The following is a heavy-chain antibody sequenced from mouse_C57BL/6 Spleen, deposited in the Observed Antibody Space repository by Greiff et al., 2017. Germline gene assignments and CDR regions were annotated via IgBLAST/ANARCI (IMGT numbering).Heavy chain of an antibody. CDR3: AGSSPYAMDY. Sequence: EVQLQQSGAELVKPGASVKLSCTASGFNIKDYYMHWVKQRTEQGLEWIGRIDPEDGETKYAPKFPGKATITADTSSNTAYLQLSSLTSEDTAVYYCAGSSPYAMDYWGQGTSVTVSS. CDR2: IDPEDGET. J-gene: IGHJ4*01. D-gene: IGHD1-1*01. CDR1: GFNIKDYY. V-gene: IGHV14-2*01.